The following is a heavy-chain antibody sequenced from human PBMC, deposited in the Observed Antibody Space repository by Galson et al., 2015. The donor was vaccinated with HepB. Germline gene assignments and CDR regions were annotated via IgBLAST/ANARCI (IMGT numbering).Heavy chain of an antibody. V-gene: IGHV3-23*01. CDR2: ISGSGGNT. Sequence: SLRLSCAASGFTFSSYAMSWVRQAPGKGLEWVSTISGSGGNTYYADSVKGRFTVSRDSSQSTLYLQLNSLRSEDTAIYYCAKDWGMDVWGQGTTVTVSS. CDR3: AKDWGMDV. CDR1: GFTFSSYA. J-gene: IGHJ6*02.